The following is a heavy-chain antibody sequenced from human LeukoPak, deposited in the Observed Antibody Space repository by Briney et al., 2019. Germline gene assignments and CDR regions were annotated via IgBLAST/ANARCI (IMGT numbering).Heavy chain of an antibody. V-gene: IGHV3-30*02. D-gene: IGHD3-10*01. Sequence: GGSLRLSCAASGFTFSSYGMHWVRQAPGKGLEWVAFIRYDGSNKYYADSVKGRFTISRDNSKNTLYLQMNSLRAEDTAVYYCAKDEAYYGSGSHNFDYWGQGTLVTVSS. CDR2: IRYDGSNK. CDR1: GFTFSSYG. J-gene: IGHJ4*02. CDR3: AKDEAYYGSGSHNFDY.